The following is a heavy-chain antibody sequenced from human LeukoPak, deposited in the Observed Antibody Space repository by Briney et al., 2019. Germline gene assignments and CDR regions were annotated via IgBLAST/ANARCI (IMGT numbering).Heavy chain of an antibody. CDR1: GFTFSSYG. V-gene: IGHV3-30*02. J-gene: IGHJ4*02. D-gene: IGHD2-15*01. Sequence: GGSLRLSCAASGFTFSSYGMHWVRQAPGKGLEWVAFIRYDGSNKYYADSVKGRFTISRDNSKNTLYLQMNSLRAEDTAVYYCAKLGTPATGPTPRDYWGQGTLVTVSS. CDR2: IRYDGSNK. CDR3: AKLGTPATGPTPRDY.